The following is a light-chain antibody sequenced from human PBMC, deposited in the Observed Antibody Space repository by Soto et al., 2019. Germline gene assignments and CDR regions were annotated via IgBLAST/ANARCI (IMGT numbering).Light chain of an antibody. CDR3: CSSTGTNVI. V-gene: IGLV2-8*01. J-gene: IGLJ2*01. CDR2: DVN. CDR1: LSDVGGHNR. Sequence: QSVLTQPASASGSPGQSVTISCTGTLSDVGGHNRVSWYRQDPGKAPKLIIYDVNRRPSGVPDRFSGSKSGNTASLTFSVLQAEDDDYYYFCSSTGTNVIFGGGTKLTVL.